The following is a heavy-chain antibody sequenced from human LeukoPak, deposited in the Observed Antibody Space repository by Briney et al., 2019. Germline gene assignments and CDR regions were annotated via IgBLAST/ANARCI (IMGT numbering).Heavy chain of an antibody. CDR2: MNPNSGNT. CDR1: GYTFTSYD. D-gene: IGHD3-22*01. Sequence: ASVKVSCKASGYTFTSYDINWVRQAPGQGLEWMGWMNPNSGNTGYAQKFQGRVTMTRNTSISTAYMELSSLRSEDTAVYYCARYYYDSSGYNYYYYYGMDVWGQGTTVTVSS. J-gene: IGHJ6*02. CDR3: ARYYYDSSGYNYYYYYGMDV. V-gene: IGHV1-8*01.